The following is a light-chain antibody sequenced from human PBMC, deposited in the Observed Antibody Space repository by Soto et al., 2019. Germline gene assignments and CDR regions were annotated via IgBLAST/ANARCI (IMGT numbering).Light chain of an antibody. V-gene: IGKV1-9*01. CDR2: RAS. CDR1: QDINRY. Sequence: IQLTQSPSFLSASVGDRVTITCRASQDINRYVAWYQQKSGQAPNLLIYRASNLQRGVPSRFSGSGSGTDFTLTISNLQPEDFATYHCQQVDSYPLTFGGGTRLEIK. CDR3: QQVDSYPLT. J-gene: IGKJ4*01.